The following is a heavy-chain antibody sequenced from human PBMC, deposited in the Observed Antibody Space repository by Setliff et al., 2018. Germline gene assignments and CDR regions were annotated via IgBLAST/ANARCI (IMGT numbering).Heavy chain of an antibody. V-gene: IGHV1-18*01. D-gene: IGHD2-15*01. CDR3: AISTLSICSGGSCPNAFDV. CDR2: ISSYNDVT. J-gene: IGHJ3*01. Sequence: GASVKVSCKASGYIFKSYGISWVRQAPGQGLEWVGWISSYNDVTSYAQRFQGRVTLTTDTSTSAAYMELRTLRSDDTAVYYCAISTLSICSGGSCPNAFDVWGQGTMVTVSS. CDR1: GYIFKSYG.